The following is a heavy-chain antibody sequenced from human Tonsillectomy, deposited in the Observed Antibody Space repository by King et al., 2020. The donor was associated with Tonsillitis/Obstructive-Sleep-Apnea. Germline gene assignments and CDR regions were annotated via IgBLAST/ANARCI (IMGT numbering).Heavy chain of an antibody. D-gene: IGHD7-27*01. V-gene: IGHV3-53*01. Sequence: VQLVESGGGLIQPGGSLRLSCAASGVTVSSNYMSWVRQAPGKGLEWVSVIYSGVSTYYADSVKGRFTISRDNSKNTLYLQMNSLRAEDTAVYYCARDMGLTGYYYMDVWGKGTTVTVSS. CDR2: IYSGVST. CDR3: ARDMGLTGYYYMDV. CDR1: GVTVSSNY. J-gene: IGHJ6*03.